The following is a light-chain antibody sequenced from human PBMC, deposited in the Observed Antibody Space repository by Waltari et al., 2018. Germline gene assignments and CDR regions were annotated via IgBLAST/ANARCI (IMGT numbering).Light chain of an antibody. CDR3: LLYYGGAQV. V-gene: IGLV7-43*01. J-gene: IGLJ3*02. Sequence: QTVVTQEPSLTVSPGGTVTLTCASSPGAVTSGFNPSWFQQKPGQPPRALIYSTNNKHSWTPARFSGSLLGGKAALTLSGVQVEDEAEYYCLLYYGGAQVFGGGTKLTVL. CDR1: PGAVTSGFN. CDR2: STN.